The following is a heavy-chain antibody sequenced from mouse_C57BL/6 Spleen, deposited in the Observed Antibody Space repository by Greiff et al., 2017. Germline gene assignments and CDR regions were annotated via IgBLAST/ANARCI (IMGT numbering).Heavy chain of an antibody. CDR2: INPSSGYT. CDR3: AREDGNFDY. V-gene: IGHV1-4*01. CDR1: GYTFTSYT. Sequence: VKLMESGAELARPGASVTLSCKASGYTFTSYTMHWVKQRPGQGLEWIGYINPSSGYTKYNQKFKDKATLTADKSSSTAYMQLSSLASEDSAVYYCAREDGNFDYWGQGTTLTVSA. J-gene: IGHJ2*01. D-gene: IGHD2-1*01.